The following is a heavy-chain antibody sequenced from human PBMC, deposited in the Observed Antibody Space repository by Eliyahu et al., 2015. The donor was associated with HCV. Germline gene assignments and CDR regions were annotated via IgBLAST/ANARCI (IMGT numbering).Heavy chain of an antibody. CDR2: INAGNGNT. V-gene: IGHV1-3*01. CDR3: ARDLGYYDGSGYYYVGYYFDF. Sequence: HWVRQAPGQRLEWMGCINAGNGNTEYLQKFEGRVTITRDTSASTAYMELRSLTSQDTAVYYCARDLGYYDGSGYYYVGYYFDFWGQGTLVTVSS. J-gene: IGHJ4*02. D-gene: IGHD3-22*01.